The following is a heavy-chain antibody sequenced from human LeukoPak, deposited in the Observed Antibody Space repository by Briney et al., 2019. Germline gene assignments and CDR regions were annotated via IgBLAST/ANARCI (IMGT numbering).Heavy chain of an antibody. D-gene: IGHD3-10*01. CDR3: ARGKEVSWVGEKAVQH. CDR1: GYTFTSYD. V-gene: IGHV1-8*01. CDR2: MNPNSANT. J-gene: IGHJ1*01. Sequence: ASVKVSCKASGYTFTSYDINWVRQVTGQGLEWMGWMNPNSANTGYAQKFQGRVTMTRDTSISTAYMELSSLRSEDTAVYYCARGKEVSWVGEKAVQHWGQGTLVTVSS.